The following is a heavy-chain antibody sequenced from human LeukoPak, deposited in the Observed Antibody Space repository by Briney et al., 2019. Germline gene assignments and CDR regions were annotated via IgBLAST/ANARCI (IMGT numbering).Heavy chain of an antibody. D-gene: IGHD3-22*01. V-gene: IGHV2-5*02. J-gene: IGHJ3*02. Sequence: SGPTLVNPTQTLTLTRTFSGFSLSTSGVGVGWIRQPPGKALEWLALIYWDDDKRYSPSLKSRLTITKDTSKNQVVLTMTNMDPVDTATYYCAHRGGTMIVVAKGAFDIWGQGTMVTVSS. CDR3: AHRGGTMIVVAKGAFDI. CDR2: IYWDDDK. CDR1: GFSLSTSGVG.